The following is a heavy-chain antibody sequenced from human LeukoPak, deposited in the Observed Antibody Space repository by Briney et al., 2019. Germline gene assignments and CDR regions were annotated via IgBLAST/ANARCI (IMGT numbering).Heavy chain of an antibody. CDR2: VHYSGTT. D-gene: IGHD6-6*01. CDR3: AREISSSVEF. V-gene: IGHV4-39*02. J-gene: IGHJ4*02. Sequence: SETLSLTCTVSGGSIISATYHWGWIRQPPGKVLEWIGSVHYSGTTYYNPSLKSRLTISVDTFRNQFSLELDSVTAADTAVYHCAREISSSVEFWGQGSLVTVSS. CDR1: GGSIISATYH.